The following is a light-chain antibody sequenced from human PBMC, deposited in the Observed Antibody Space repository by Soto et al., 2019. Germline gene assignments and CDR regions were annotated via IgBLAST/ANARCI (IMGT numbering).Light chain of an antibody. CDR1: QSVGGTF. CDR3: QQRSNWPPAVT. CDR2: GAS. Sequence: EIVLTQSPGTLSLSPGEGATLSCRASQSVGGTFLAWYQQKGGQAPRLLIHGASNRATGIPDRFSGSGSGTDFTLTISRLEPEDFAVYYCQQRSNWPPAVTFGGGTKVEIK. J-gene: IGKJ4*01. V-gene: IGKV3D-20*02.